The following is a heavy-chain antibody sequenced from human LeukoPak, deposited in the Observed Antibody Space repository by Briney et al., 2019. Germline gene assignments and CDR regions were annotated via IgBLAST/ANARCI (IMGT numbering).Heavy chain of an antibody. CDR3: ARQYCSGGSCHSSDY. Sequence: PGGSLRLSCAASGFTFSTYGMHWVRQAPGKGLEYVSAITSNGGSSYYANSVKGRFTISRDNSKNTLYLQMGSLRAEDAAVYYCARQYCSGGSCHSSDYWGQGTLVSVSS. CDR1: GFTFSTYG. D-gene: IGHD2-15*01. J-gene: IGHJ4*02. V-gene: IGHV3-64*01. CDR2: ITSNGGSS.